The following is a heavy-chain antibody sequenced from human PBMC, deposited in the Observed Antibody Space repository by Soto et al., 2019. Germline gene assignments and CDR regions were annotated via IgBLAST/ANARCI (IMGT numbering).Heavy chain of an antibody. CDR1: GGTFSSYA. Sequence: SVKVSCKASGGTFSSYAISWVRQAPVQGLEWMGGIIPIFGTANYARKFQGRVTITADESTSTAYMELSSLRSEDTAVYYCARGYYGSGNYYGMDVWGQGTTVTVSS. CDR3: ARGYYGSGNYYGMDV. D-gene: IGHD3-10*01. J-gene: IGHJ6*02. CDR2: IIPIFGTA. V-gene: IGHV1-69*01.